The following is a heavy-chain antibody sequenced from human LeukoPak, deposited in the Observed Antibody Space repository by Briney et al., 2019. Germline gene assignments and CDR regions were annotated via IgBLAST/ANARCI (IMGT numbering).Heavy chain of an antibody. CDR1: GYTFTSYG. CDR3: ARSRRAQILYYFDY. D-gene: IGHD2-8*02. Sequence: ASVKVSCKASGYTFTSYGISWVRQAPGQGLEWMGWISAYNGNTNYAQKLQGRVTMTTDTSTSTAYMELRSLRSDDTAVYYCARSRRAQILYYFDYLGPGTLVTVSS. J-gene: IGHJ4*02. V-gene: IGHV1-18*01. CDR2: ISAYNGNT.